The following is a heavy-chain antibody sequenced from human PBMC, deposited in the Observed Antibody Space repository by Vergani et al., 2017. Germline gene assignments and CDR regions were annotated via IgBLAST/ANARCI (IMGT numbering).Heavy chain of an antibody. CDR3: ARDLGDSSDPSIGY. D-gene: IGHD3-22*01. CDR1: GFTFSSYE. J-gene: IGHJ4*02. V-gene: IGHV3-48*03. CDR2: ISSSGSTI. Sequence: EVQLVESGGGLVQPGGSLRLSCAASGFTFSSYEMNWVRQAPGKGLEWVSYISSSGSTIYYADSVKGRFTISRDNAKNSLYLQMNSLRAEDTALYYCARDLGDSSDPSIGYWGQGTLVTVSS.